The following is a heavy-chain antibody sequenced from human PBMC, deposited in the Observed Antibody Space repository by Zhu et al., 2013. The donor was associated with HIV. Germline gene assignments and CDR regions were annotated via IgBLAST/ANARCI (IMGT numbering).Heavy chain of an antibody. Sequence: VQLVQSEAEMKRPGASVKVSCKSSGFTFTSYDINWVRQATGQGLEWMGWMNPNSGNTGYAQKFQGRVTMTRNTSISTAYMELSSLRSEDTAVYYCAHSGSHWAFDIWGQGTMVTVSS. V-gene: IGHV1-8*01. D-gene: IGHD1-26*01. CDR1: GFTFTSYD. CDR3: AHSGSHWAFDI. CDR2: MNPNSGNT. J-gene: IGHJ3*02.